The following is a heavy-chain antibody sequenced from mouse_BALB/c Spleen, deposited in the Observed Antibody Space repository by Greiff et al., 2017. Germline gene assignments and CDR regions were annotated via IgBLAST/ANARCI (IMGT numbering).Heavy chain of an antibody. Sequence: VKLLESGAELAKPGASVKMSCKASGYTFTSYWMHWVKQRPGQGLEWIGYINPSTGYTEYNQKFKDKATLTADKSSSTAYMQLSSLTSEDSAVYYCARKGYRYDGYAMDYWGQGTSVTVSS. D-gene: IGHD2-14*01. CDR1: GYTFTSYW. V-gene: IGHV1-7*01. J-gene: IGHJ4*01. CDR3: ARKGYRYDGYAMDY. CDR2: INPSTGYT.